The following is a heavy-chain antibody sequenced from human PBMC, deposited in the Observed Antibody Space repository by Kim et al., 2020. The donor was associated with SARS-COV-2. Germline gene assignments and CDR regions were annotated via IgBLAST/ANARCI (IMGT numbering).Heavy chain of an antibody. D-gene: IGHD3-10*01. CDR2: IYYSGST. J-gene: IGHJ4*02. Sequence: SETLSLTCTVSGGSISSYYWSWIRQPPGKGLEWIGYIYYSGSTNYNPSLKSRVTISVDTSKNQFSLKLSSVTAADTAVYYCARHGMVRGLGSLNFDYWGQGTLVTVSS. CDR1: GGSISSYY. V-gene: IGHV4-59*08. CDR3: ARHGMVRGLGSLNFDY.